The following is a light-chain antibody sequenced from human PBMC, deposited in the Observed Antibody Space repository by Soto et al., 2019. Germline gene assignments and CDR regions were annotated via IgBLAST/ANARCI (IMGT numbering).Light chain of an antibody. Sequence: QSVLTQPASVSGSPGQSITISCSGTGRDIGAYIFVSWYQQHPGKAPKLLLYEVFNRPSGVSNRFSGSKSGNTASLTISGLQAEDEAEYFCASFTTSTTYVFGTGTKVTV. CDR1: GRDIGAYIF. CDR2: EVF. V-gene: IGLV2-14*03. J-gene: IGLJ1*01. CDR3: ASFTTSTTYV.